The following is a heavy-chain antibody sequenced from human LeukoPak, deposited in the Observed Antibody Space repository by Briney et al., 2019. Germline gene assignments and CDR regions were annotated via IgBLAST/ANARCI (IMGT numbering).Heavy chain of an antibody. J-gene: IGHJ6*03. V-gene: IGHV4-4*07. Sequence: SETLSLTCSVSGGSISTYYWTWIRQPAGKGLEWIGRIFTNGSTNYNPSLKSRVTMSIDMSKSQFSLKVSSVTAADTAVYYCARLKFYDSTGYSPGYYMDVWGKGTTVSVFS. CDR3: ARLKFYDSTGYSPGYYMDV. D-gene: IGHD3-22*01. CDR1: GGSISTYY. CDR2: IFTNGST.